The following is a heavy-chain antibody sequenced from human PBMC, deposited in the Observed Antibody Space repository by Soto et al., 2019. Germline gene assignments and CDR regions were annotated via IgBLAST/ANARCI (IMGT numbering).Heavy chain of an antibody. Sequence: SETLSLTCTVSGNSISTGAYYWSWLRQHPVKGLEWIGHIYYSGNTHYSPSLESRVTISVDTSKNQFSIKLTSVTVADTAVYYCAREGRSAAPQAGFDLWGQGTLVTVSS. V-gene: IGHV4-31*03. CDR3: AREGRSAAPQAGFDL. CDR1: GNSISTGAYY. J-gene: IGHJ4*02. CDR2: IYYSGNT. D-gene: IGHD3-10*01.